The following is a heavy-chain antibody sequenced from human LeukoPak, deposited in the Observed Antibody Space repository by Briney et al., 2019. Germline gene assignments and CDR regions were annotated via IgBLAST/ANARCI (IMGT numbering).Heavy chain of an antibody. V-gene: IGHV5-51*01. J-gene: IGHJ4*02. CDR1: GYSFTSYW. D-gene: IGHD4-17*01. Sequence: GESLKISCQASGYSFTSYWIAWMRQVPGKGLEWMAIIYPGDSNTKYSPSFQGRVTIAADKSISTAYLQWSSLEASDTAMYYCARRIGYGHQYYFDYWGQGTLVTVSS. CDR2: IYPGDSNT. CDR3: ARRIGYGHQYYFDY.